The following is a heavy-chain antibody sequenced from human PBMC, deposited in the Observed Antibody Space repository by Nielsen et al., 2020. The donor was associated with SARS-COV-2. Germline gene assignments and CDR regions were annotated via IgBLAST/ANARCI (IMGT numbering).Heavy chain of an antibody. D-gene: IGHD2-2*01. J-gene: IGHJ5*01. CDR1: GGSISPNY. CDR3: ARSSSYASAWFVS. V-gene: IGHV4-4*07. CDR2: MYTSGTS. Sequence: SETLSLTCTVSGGSISPNYWSWIRQPAGKGLEWIGRMYTSGTSNYNPSLRSRVTMSLDTAKNQFSLKLSSVTAADTAVYYCARSSSYASAWFVSWGQGTRVTVSS.